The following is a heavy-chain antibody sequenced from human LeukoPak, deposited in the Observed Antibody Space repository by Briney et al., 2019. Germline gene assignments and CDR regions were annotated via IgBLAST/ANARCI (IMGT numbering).Heavy chain of an antibody. Sequence: PGESLKISCKGPGYSFSSYWIAWVRQMPGKGLEWMGIIYPGDSDTRYSPSFQGQVTISADKSISTAYLQWSSLKASDTAMYYCARQGYSSSWYIDFWGQGTLVTVSS. D-gene: IGHD6-13*01. CDR2: IYPGDSDT. CDR3: ARQGYSSSWYIDF. J-gene: IGHJ4*02. V-gene: IGHV5-51*01. CDR1: GYSFSSYW.